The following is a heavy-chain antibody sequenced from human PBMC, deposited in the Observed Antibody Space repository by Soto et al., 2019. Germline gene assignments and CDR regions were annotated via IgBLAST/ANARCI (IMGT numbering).Heavy chain of an antibody. Sequence: SETLSHKCAGSAGSTSTYYWSWIRHPPGKGLEWIGYIYYSGSTNYNPSLKSRVTISVDTSKNQFSLKLSSVTAADTAVYYCARGTSSSWAHFDYWSQGTLVIVS. CDR2: IYYSGST. V-gene: IGHV4-59*01. CDR1: AGSTSTYY. CDR3: ARGTSSSWAHFDY. D-gene: IGHD6-13*01. J-gene: IGHJ4*02.